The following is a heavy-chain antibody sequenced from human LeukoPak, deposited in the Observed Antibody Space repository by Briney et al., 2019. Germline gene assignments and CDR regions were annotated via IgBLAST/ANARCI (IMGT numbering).Heavy chain of an antibody. V-gene: IGHV3-15*01. J-gene: IGHJ4*02. CDR1: GLTFSNAW. Sequence: QPGGSLRLSCAVSGLTFSNAWMSWVRQAPGKGLEWVGRIKSTTVGGTTEYAAPVKGRFTISRDDSKNTVYLQMNSLKTEDTAVYYCTTGPGNSGYWGQGTLVTVSS. D-gene: IGHD4-23*01. CDR2: IKSTTVGGTT. CDR3: TTGPGNSGY.